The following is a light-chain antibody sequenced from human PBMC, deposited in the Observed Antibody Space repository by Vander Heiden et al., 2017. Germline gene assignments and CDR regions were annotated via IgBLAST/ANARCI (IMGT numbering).Light chain of an antibody. Sequence: EIVMTQSPATLSVSPGERVTLSCRASQSISSHLAWYQQKPGQAHRLLIYGAFIRASGIPTSFSGGGSGTDFTLTINTLQSEDFAVYYCQQYDNWPLTFGGGTKVEIK. CDR1: QSISSH. CDR3: QQYDNWPLT. V-gene: IGKV3-15*01. J-gene: IGKJ4*01. CDR2: GAF.